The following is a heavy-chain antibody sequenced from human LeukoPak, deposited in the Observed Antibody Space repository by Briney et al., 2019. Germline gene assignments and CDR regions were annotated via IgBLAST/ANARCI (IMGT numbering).Heavy chain of an antibody. J-gene: IGHJ4*02. V-gene: IGHV3-21*01. CDR3: ARAGGSTVSHSDD. Sequence: GGSLRLSCAASGFTFSSYSMNWIRQAPGKGLEWVSSISSSTSYIYYADSVKGRFTISKDNAKNSPYLQMNSLRAEDTAVYYCARAGGSTVSHSDDWGQGTLVTVSS. CDR1: GFTFSSYS. CDR2: ISSSTSYI. D-gene: IGHD4-17*01.